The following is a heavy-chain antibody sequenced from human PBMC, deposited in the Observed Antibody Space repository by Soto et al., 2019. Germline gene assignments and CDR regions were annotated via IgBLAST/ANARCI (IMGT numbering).Heavy chain of an antibody. D-gene: IGHD3-10*01. CDR2: ISAYNGNT. J-gene: IGHJ5*02. V-gene: IGHV1-18*04. CDR3: ARDRTIYGSGSYYNPGWFDP. Sequence: QVQLVQSGAEVKKPGASVKVSCKTSGYTFTSYGISWVRQAPGQGREWMGWISAYNGNTNYAQKLQGRVTMTTDTSTSTDYMELRSLRSDDTAVYYCARDRTIYGSGSYYNPGWFDPWGQGTLVTVSS. CDR1: GYTFTSYG.